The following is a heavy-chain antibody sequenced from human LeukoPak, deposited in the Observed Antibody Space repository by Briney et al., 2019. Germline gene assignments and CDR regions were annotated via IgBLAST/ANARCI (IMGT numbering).Heavy chain of an antibody. CDR2: IWYDGGNK. J-gene: IGHJ4*02. CDR1: GFTFRSYG. CDR3: ARYNSGRGDY. Sequence: GRSLRLSCAASGFTFRSYGIHWVRQAPGKGLEWVAVIWYDGGNKYYADSVKGRFTISRDNSKNTAYLQMNSLRAEDTAIYYCARYNSGRGDYWGQGTLVTAAS. V-gene: IGHV3-33*01. D-gene: IGHD1-26*01.